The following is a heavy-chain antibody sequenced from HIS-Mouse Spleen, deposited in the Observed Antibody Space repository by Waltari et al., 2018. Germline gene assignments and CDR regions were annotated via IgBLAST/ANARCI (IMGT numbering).Heavy chain of an antibody. D-gene: IGHD1-26*01. CDR2: ISYDGSNK. CDR1: GFTSSSHG. J-gene: IGHJ4*02. Sequence: QVQLVESGGGVVQPGRSLSLSCAASGFTSSSHGMHWVRQAPGKGLEWVAVISYDGSNKYYADSVKGRFTISRDNSKNTLYLQMNSLRAEDTAVYYCAKDRGSQFDYWGQGTLVTVSS. CDR3: AKDRGSQFDY. V-gene: IGHV3-30*18.